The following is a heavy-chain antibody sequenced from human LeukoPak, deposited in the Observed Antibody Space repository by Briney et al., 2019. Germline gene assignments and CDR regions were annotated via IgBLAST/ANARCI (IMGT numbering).Heavy chain of an antibody. Sequence: GGSLRLSCAASGFTFDDYAMHWVRQAPGKGLEWVSGISWNSGSIGYADSVKGRFTISRDNAKNSLYLQMNSLRAEDTAVYYCAKPSGSGFDYWGQGTLVTVSS. CDR2: ISWNSGSI. CDR3: AKPSGSGFDY. V-gene: IGHV3-9*01. CDR1: GFTFDDYA. J-gene: IGHJ4*02. D-gene: IGHD1-26*01.